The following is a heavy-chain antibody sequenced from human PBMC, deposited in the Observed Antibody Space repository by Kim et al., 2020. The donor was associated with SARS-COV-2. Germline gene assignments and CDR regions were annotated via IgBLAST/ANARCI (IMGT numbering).Heavy chain of an antibody. J-gene: IGHJ5*02. CDR2: INHSGST. Sequence: SETLSLTCAVYGGSFSGYYWSWIRQPPGKGLEWIGEINHSGSTNYNPSLKSRVTISVDTSKNQFSLKLSSVTAADTAVYYCARGRRVRGVIITSVSWFDPWGQGTLVTVSS. D-gene: IGHD3-10*01. V-gene: IGHV4-34*01. CDR1: GGSFSGYY. CDR3: ARGRRVRGVIITSVSWFDP.